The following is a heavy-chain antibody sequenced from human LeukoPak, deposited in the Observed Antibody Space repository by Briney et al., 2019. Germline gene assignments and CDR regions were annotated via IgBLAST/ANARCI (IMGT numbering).Heavy chain of an antibody. CDR1: GFTFSSYS. D-gene: IGHD3-9*01. CDR2: ISCDGSNK. J-gene: IGHJ4*02. Sequence: GGSLRLSCAASGFTFSSYSMNWVRQAPGKGLEWVVVISCDGSNKYYADSVKGRFTIPRDNSKNTLYLQMNSLRAEDTAVYYCARENGILTGYTYFDYWGQGTLVTVSS. V-gene: IGHV3-30*03. CDR3: ARENGILTGYTYFDY.